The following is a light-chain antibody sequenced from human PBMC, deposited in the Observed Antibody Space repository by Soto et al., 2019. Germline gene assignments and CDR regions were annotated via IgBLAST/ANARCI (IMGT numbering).Light chain of an antibody. CDR2: GAS. CDR1: QSVSDSS. V-gene: IGKV3-20*01. CDR3: QLYGDSPMYT. J-gene: IGKJ2*01. Sequence: EIVLTQSPGTLSLSPGERATLSCRASQSVSDSSLAWYHQKPGQAPRLLIYGASRRATGIPDTFSGSGSGTDLTLTISRLETEDFAVYYCQLYGDSPMYTFGQGNKLEIK.